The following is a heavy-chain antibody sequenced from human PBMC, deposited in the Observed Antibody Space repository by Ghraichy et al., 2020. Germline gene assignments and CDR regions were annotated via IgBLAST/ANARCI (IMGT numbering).Heavy chain of an antibody. D-gene: IGHD2-21*02. V-gene: IGHV3-48*03. CDR1: GFTFSSYE. CDR3: AREAAQGGGDCNDY. J-gene: IGHJ4*02. CDR2: ISSSVSNI. Sequence: GGSLRLSCAASGFTFSSYEMNWVRQAPGKGLEWISYISSSVSNIYYADSVKGRFTISRDNAKNSLYLQMDSLRAEDTAVYYCAREAAQGGGDCNDYWGQGTLVTVSS.